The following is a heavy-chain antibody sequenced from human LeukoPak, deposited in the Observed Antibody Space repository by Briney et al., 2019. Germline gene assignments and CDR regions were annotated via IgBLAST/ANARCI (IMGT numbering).Heavy chain of an antibody. CDR1: GFTFSTAW. V-gene: IGHV3-74*01. CDR3: VKDSPPRYSGSPPAY. Sequence: PGGSLRLSCVASGFTFSTAWMHWARQTPGKGLVWVSHINGDGRRINYADDVKGRFTISRDNAKNSLYLQMNSLRADDTAVYYCVKDSPPRYSGSPPAYWGQGTLVTVSS. CDR2: INGDGRRI. J-gene: IGHJ4*02. D-gene: IGHD1-26*01.